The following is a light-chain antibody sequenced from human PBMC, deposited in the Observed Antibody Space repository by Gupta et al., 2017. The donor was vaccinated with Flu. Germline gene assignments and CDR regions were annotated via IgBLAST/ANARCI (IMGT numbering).Light chain of an antibody. Sequence: RFNIGAGYDVQWYQQFPGSAPKLLIYMNTNRPSEVPYRFSASRSGTSASLAISGLQAEDEADYYCQSYDSSLSALVFGGGTKLTVL. J-gene: IGLJ2*01. CDR2: MNT. CDR3: QSYDSSLSALV. V-gene: IGLV1-40*01. CDR1: RFNIGAGYD.